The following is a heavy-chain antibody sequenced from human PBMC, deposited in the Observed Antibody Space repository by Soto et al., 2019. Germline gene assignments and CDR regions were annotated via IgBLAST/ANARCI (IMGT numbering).Heavy chain of an antibody. D-gene: IGHD4-17*01. J-gene: IGHJ4*02. CDR3: ANEIAAQGTTETNFDS. V-gene: IGHV3-9*01. Sequence: GGSLRLSCAASGFRFDDYAMHWVRQAPGKGLEWLSGISWNHVTTGYADSVKGRFTISRDNAKNSLLLQMNSLRAEDTAVYYSANEIAAQGTTETNFDSWGQGTRGTVSS. CDR2: ISWNHVTT. CDR1: GFRFDDYA.